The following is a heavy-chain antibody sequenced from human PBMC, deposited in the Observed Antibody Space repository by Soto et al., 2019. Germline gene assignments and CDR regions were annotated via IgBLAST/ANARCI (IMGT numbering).Heavy chain of an antibody. CDR2: ISSSSSTI. D-gene: IGHD4-4*01. CDR3: ARVDYTGRDAFDI. Sequence: EVQLVESGGGLVQPGGSLRLSCAASGFTFSSYSMNWVRQAPGKGLEWVSYISSSSSTIYYADSVKGRFTISRDKAKNSLYLQMNSLRDEDTAVYYCARVDYTGRDAFDIWGQGTMVTVSS. J-gene: IGHJ3*02. V-gene: IGHV3-48*02. CDR1: GFTFSSYS.